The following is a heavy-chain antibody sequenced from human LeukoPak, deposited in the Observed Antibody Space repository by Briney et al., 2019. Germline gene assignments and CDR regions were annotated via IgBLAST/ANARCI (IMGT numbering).Heavy chain of an antibody. D-gene: IGHD3-9*01. CDR2: ITGSGVIT. V-gene: IGHV3-23*01. Sequence: GGSLRLSCAASGFTFSNYAMSWVRQAPGKGLEWVSGITGSGVITDYANSVKGRFTISRDTSKNTVYLQMNSLRAEDTAVYHCARGTADILTGYYYYGMDVWGQGTTVTVSS. CDR3: ARGTADILTGYYYYGMDV. J-gene: IGHJ6*02. CDR1: GFTFSNYA.